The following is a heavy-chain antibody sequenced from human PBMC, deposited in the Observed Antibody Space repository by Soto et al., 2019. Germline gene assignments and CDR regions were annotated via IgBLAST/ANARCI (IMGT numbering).Heavy chain of an antibody. CDR3: ARDFLEDSGNNWLDP. V-gene: IGHV3-48*03. Sequence: GSLRLSCAASGFTFSSYEMNWVRQAPGKGLEWVSYISSSGSTIYYADSVKGRFTISRDNAKNSLYLQMNSLRAEDTAVYYCARDFLEDSGNNWLDPWGQGTLVTVSS. J-gene: IGHJ5*02. CDR1: GFTFSSYE. CDR2: ISSSGSTI. D-gene: IGHD5-12*01.